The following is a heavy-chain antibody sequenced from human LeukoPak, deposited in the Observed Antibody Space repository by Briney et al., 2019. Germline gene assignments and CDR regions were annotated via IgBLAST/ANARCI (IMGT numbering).Heavy chain of an antibody. D-gene: IGHD1-1*01. Sequence: GGSLRLSCVASGFTFSNYGMHWVRQAPGMGLEWVAVIWYDGSNKNYRDSVRGRFTISRDNFKNTLYLEMNSLRAEDTAVYYCARSWNVDWFASWGQGTLVTVSS. CDR2: IWYDGSNK. CDR3: ARSWNVDWFAS. CDR1: GFTFSNYG. J-gene: IGHJ5*01. V-gene: IGHV3-33*01.